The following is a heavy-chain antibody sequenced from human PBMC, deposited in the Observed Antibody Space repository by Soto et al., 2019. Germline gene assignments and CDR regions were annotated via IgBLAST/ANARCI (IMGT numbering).Heavy chain of an antibody. CDR1: GFTFSSYA. D-gene: IGHD2-2*01. J-gene: IGHJ6*02. V-gene: IGHV3-23*01. Sequence: EVQSLESGGGLVQPGGSLRLSCAASGFTFSSYAMKWVRQAPGKGLEWVSLIGESGTPTYYADSVKGRFTISRDNFGSTLFLEVYSLRAEDTAVYYCSRYIPGVRYYGMDVWGQGTTVTVSS. CDR3: SRYIPGVRYYGMDV. CDR2: IGESGTPT.